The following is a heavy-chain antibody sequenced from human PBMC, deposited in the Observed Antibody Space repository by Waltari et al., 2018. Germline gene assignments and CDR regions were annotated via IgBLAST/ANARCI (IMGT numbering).Heavy chain of an antibody. Sequence: QLQLQESGPGLVKPSETLSLTCTVSGGSISSRSYYWGWIRQPPGKGLEWIGSIYYSGSTYYNPSLKSRVTISVDTSKNQFSLKLSSVTAADTAVYYCARDVAGAAAGGWYFDLWGRGTLVTVSS. CDR1: GGSISSRSYY. J-gene: IGHJ2*01. CDR2: IYYSGST. V-gene: IGHV4-39*07. CDR3: ARDVAGAAAGGWYFDL. D-gene: IGHD6-13*01.